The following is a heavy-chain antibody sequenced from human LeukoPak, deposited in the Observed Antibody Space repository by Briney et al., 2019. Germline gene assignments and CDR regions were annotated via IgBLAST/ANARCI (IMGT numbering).Heavy chain of an antibody. CDR1: GYSFNSYW. CDR2: IYPGDSDT. Sequence: GESLKISCKGSGYSFNSYWVGWVRQMPGKGLEWLGIIYPGDSDTRYGPSFQGHVTMSVDKSIRTAYLQWSSLKASDTAMYYCARRSSEDYFDYWGQGTLVPVSS. CDR3: ARRSSEDYFDY. J-gene: IGHJ4*02. V-gene: IGHV5-51*01. D-gene: IGHD3-22*01.